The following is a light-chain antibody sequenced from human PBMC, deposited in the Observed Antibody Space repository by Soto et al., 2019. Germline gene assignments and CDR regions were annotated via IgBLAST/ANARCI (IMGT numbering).Light chain of an antibody. CDR3: SAYTGSSTPYV. V-gene: IGLV2-14*01. J-gene: IGLJ1*01. Sequence: QSALTQPASVSGSPGQSITISCTGTSSDVGGYNYVSWYQQHPGKAPKLMIYEVSNRPSGVSNRFSGSKSGNTASLTISGLQAEDVAAYYCSAYTGSSTPYVFGTGTKLTVL. CDR2: EVS. CDR1: SSDVGGYNY.